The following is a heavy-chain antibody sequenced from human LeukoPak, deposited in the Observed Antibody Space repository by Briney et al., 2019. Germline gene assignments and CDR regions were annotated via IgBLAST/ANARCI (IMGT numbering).Heavy chain of an antibody. CDR2: ISSSGSTI. V-gene: IGHV3-11*01. CDR3: ARGKYSFDY. Sequence: PGGSLRLSCAASGFTFSDSYMSWIRQAPGKGMEYISYISSSGSTIYYADSVKGRFTLSRDNAKNSLSLEMNSLRAEDTAVYYCARGKYSFDYWGQGTLVTVSS. CDR1: GFTFSDSY. J-gene: IGHJ4*02.